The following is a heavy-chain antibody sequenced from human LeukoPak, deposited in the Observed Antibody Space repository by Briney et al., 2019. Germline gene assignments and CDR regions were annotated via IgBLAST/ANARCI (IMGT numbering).Heavy chain of an antibody. Sequence: GGSLRLSCAASGFSFSSYWMHWVRQAPGKGLVWVSRISSDGSIINYADSVKGRFTISRDNAKNTLYLQMNSLRVEDTAVYYCARPAVAGLRAGGYDYWGQGTLVTVSS. D-gene: IGHD6-19*01. CDR2: ISSDGSII. V-gene: IGHV3-74*01. CDR1: GFSFSSYW. J-gene: IGHJ4*02. CDR3: ARPAVAGLRAGGYDY.